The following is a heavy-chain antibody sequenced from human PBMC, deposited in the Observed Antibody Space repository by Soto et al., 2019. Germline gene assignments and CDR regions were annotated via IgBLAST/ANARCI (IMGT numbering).Heavy chain of an antibody. CDR1: GGSISSYY. CDR2: IYYSGST. Sequence: SETLSLTGTVSGGSISSYYWSWIRQPPGKGLEWIGYIYYSGSTNYNPSLKSRVTISVDTSKNQFSLKLSSVTAADTAVYYCARDSRNYYGSGSYQGGYYYYGMDVWGQGTTVTVSS. V-gene: IGHV4-59*01. D-gene: IGHD3-10*01. CDR3: ARDSRNYYGSGSYQGGYYYYGMDV. J-gene: IGHJ6*02.